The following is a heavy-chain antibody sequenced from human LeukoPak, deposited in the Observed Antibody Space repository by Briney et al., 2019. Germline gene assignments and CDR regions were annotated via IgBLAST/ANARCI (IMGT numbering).Heavy chain of an antibody. D-gene: IGHD6-6*01. CDR3: ARDQVHRSIAARRGGDY. V-gene: IGHV3-30-3*01. CDR2: ISYDGSNK. J-gene: IGHJ4*02. Sequence: PGGSLRLSCAASGFTFSSYAMHWVRQAPGKGLEWVAVISYDGSNKYYADSVKGRFTISRDNSKNTLYLQMNSLRAEDTAVYYCARDQVHRSIAARRGGDYWGQGTLVTVSS. CDR1: GFTFSSYA.